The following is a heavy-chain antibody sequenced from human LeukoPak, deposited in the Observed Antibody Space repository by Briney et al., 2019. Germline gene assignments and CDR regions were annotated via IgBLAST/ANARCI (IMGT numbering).Heavy chain of an antibody. CDR2: IYYSGST. Sequence: PSGTLSLTCAVSGGSISSSNWWSWVRQPPGKGLEWIGEIYYSGSTNYNPSLKSRVTISVDKSKNQFSLKLSSVTTADTAVYYCASTDSSGYYPVSYFDYWGQGTLVTVSS. CDR1: GGSISSSNW. CDR3: ASTDSSGYYPVSYFDY. V-gene: IGHV4-4*02. D-gene: IGHD3-22*01. J-gene: IGHJ4*02.